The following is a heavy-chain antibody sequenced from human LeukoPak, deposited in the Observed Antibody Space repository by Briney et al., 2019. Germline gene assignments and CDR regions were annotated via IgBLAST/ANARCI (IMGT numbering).Heavy chain of an antibody. J-gene: IGHJ6*02. Sequence: PSETLSLTCTVSGGSISSYYWSWIRQPAGKGLEWIGRIYTSGSTNYNPSLKSRVTISVDTSKNQFSLKLSSVTAADTAVYYCASGRQQLAHYGMDVWGQGTTVTVSS. CDR2: IYTSGST. V-gene: IGHV4-4*07. CDR1: GGSISSYY. D-gene: IGHD6-13*01. CDR3: ASGRQQLAHYGMDV.